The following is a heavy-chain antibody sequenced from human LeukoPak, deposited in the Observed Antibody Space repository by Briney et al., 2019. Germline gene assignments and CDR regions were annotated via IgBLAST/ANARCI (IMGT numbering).Heavy chain of an antibody. V-gene: IGHV1-69*05. Sequence: GSSVKVSCKASGGTFSSYAISWVRQAPGQGLEWMGGIIPIFGTANYAQKFQGRVTITTDESTSTAYMELSSLRSEDTAVYYCVISRGDFWSGYPSPQDYYYYYYMDVWGKGTTVTVSS. J-gene: IGHJ6*03. CDR3: VISRGDFWSGYPSPQDYYYYYYMDV. CDR2: IIPIFGTA. CDR1: GGTFSSYA. D-gene: IGHD3-3*01.